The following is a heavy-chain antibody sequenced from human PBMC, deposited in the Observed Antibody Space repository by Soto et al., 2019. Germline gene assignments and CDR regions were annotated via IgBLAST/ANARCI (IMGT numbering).Heavy chain of an antibody. Sequence: SLRLSCAASGFTFSSYAMHWVRQAPGKGLEWVAVISYDGSNKYYADSVKGRFTISRDNSKNTLYLQMNSLRAEDTAVYYCARDLLGATIYWGQGTLVTVSS. CDR2: ISYDGSNK. J-gene: IGHJ4*02. CDR3: ARDLLGATIY. CDR1: GFTFSSYA. V-gene: IGHV3-30-3*01. D-gene: IGHD1-26*01.